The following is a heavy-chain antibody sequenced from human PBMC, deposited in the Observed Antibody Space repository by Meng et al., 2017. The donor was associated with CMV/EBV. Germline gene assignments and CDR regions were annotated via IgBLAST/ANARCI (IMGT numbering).Heavy chain of an antibody. J-gene: IGHJ4*02. D-gene: IGHD2-8*02. CDR2: LNEDGSFT. CDR1: GFNFSRYW. Sequence: EVRMVVSGGGLIQPGWSLRLSCADSGFNFSRYWMHWVRQVPGKGLVWVSRLNEDGSFTSYADSVKGRFTISRDNAKNTLYLQMNSLRVDDSGVYYCGRDLTGERDQWGQGTLVTVSS. CDR3: GRDLTGERDQ. V-gene: IGHV3-74*03.